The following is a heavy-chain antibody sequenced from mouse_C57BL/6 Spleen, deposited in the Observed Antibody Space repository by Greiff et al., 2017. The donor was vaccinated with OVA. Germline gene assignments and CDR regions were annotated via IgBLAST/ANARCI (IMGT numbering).Heavy chain of an antibody. D-gene: IGHD3-2*02. CDR2: INPGSGGT. Sequence: QVQLQQSGAELVRPGTSVKVSCKASGYAFTNYLIEWVKQRPGQGLEWIGVINPGSGGTNYNEKFKGKATLTADKSSSTAYMQLSSLTSEDSAVYFGVLTAQATTWFAYWGQGTLVTVSA. J-gene: IGHJ3*01. CDR3: VLTAQATTWFAY. V-gene: IGHV1-54*01. CDR1: GYAFTNYL.